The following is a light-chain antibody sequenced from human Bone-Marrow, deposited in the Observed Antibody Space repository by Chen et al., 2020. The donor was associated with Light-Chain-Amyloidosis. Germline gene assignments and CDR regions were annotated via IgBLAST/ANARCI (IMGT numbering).Light chain of an antibody. Sequence: DIQMTQPPSSLSASVGDRVTITCRASQSISSYLNWFQQKPGKASKLLIYAASSLQSGIPSRFSGSGSVTDFTVTISSMRPEYFATCYCQQSDSTPYSFGHRTKLEI. CDR2: AAS. CDR3: QQSDSTPYS. CDR1: QSISSY. J-gene: IGKJ2*01. V-gene: IGKV1-39*01.